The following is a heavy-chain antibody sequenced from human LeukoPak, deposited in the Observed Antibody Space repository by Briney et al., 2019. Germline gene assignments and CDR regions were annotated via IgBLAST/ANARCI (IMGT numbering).Heavy chain of an antibody. CDR3: AKDNYGSGTSWFDP. Sequence: TGGSLRLSCAASGFTFDDFAMHWVRQPPGKGLEWVSGISWNSDTIDYADSVRGRFTISRDNAKNSLYLQMNSLRVEDTALYYCAKDNYGSGTSWFDPWGQGTLVTVSS. J-gene: IGHJ5*02. V-gene: IGHV3-9*01. D-gene: IGHD3-10*01. CDR2: ISWNSDTI. CDR1: GFTFDDFA.